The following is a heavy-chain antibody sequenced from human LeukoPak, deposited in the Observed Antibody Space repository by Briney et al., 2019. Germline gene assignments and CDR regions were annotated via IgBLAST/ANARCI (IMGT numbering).Heavy chain of an antibody. CDR3: ARRKGGSGSQPLDY. Sequence: SETLSLTCTVSGGSISSYYWSWIRQPPGKGLEWIGYIYYSGSTNYNPSLKSRVTISVDTSKNQFSLKLSSVTAADTAVYYCARRKGGSGSQPLDYWGQGTLVTVSS. CDR1: GGSISSYY. J-gene: IGHJ4*02. CDR2: IYYSGST. D-gene: IGHD3-10*01. V-gene: IGHV4-59*08.